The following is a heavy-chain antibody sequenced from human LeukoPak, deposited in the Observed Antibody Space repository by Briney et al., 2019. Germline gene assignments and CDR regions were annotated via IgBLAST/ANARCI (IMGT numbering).Heavy chain of an antibody. V-gene: IGHV1-18*01. CDR2: ISTSTGDT. CDR1: GYSFILYG. D-gene: IGHD2-15*01. Sequence: ASVKVSCKTSGYSFILYGISWVRQAPGQGPEWMGWISTSTGDTKYTQKFQGRVTLTTDTSTSTAYMELSSLRSDDTAIYYCARRAGSYSHSYDYWGQGTLVTVSS. CDR3: ARRAGSYSHSYDY. J-gene: IGHJ4*02.